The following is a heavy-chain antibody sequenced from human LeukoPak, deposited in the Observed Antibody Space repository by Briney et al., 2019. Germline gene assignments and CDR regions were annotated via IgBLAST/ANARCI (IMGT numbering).Heavy chain of an antibody. CDR3: ASSGYRGDAFDI. CDR1: GGSISSGGYH. Sequence: PSETLSLTCTVSGGSISSGGYHWSWIRQHPGKGLEWIGYIYYSGSTYYNPSLKSRVTISVDTSRNQFSLKLSSVTAADTAVYYCASSGYRGDAFDIWGQGTMVTVSS. D-gene: IGHD2-2*02. CDR2: IYYSGST. V-gene: IGHV4-31*03. J-gene: IGHJ3*02.